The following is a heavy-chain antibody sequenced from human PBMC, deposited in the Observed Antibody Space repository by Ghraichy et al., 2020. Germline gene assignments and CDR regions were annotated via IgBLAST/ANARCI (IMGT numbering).Heavy chain of an antibody. D-gene: IGHD6-19*01. CDR2: VSHTGTT. J-gene: IGHJ5*02. Sequence: SETLSLTCTVSGGSISGDNWWSWIRQPPGRGLEWIGEVSHTGTTNYNPSFKSRVTMSVDKSSNQFSLRLRSVTAADTAIYYCATDGFTSAWLPVSWFDPWGQGTLVTVSS. CDR3: ATDGFTSAWLPVSWFDP. V-gene: IGHV4-4*02. CDR1: GGSISGDNW.